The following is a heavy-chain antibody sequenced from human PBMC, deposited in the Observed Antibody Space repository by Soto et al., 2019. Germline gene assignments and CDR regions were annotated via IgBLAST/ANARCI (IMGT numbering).Heavy chain of an antibody. CDR2: IHPSGGGA. CDR1: ENTFSSYY. CDR3: YRGGHITVVTASFDF. D-gene: IGHD2-21*02. V-gene: IGHV1-46*03. Sequence: GASVKVSCKASENTFSSYYLHWVRQAPGQGLEWMGMIHPSGGGATYAQKFLGRVTMTRDTSTSTVFMELSSLRSEDTAIYYCYRGGHITVVTASFDFWGQGTLVTVSS. J-gene: IGHJ4*02.